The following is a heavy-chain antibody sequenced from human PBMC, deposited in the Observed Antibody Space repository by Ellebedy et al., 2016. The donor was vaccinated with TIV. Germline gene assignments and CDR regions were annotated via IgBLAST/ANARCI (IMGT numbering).Heavy chain of an antibody. D-gene: IGHD2-15*01. V-gene: IGHV3-33*01. Sequence: PGGSLRLSCAASGCTFTMYGMHWVRQAPGKGLEWVAHIWYDGSNENYADSVKGRLTISRDNSLYLQMNSLSAEETAVYYCARDPGVLPGGGLDYWGQGTLVTVSS. CDR2: IWYDGSNE. CDR3: ARDPGVLPGGGLDY. J-gene: IGHJ4*02. CDR1: GCTFTMYG.